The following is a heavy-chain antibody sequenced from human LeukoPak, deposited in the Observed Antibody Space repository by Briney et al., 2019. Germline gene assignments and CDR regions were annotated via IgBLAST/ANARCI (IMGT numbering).Heavy chain of an antibody. CDR2: INPTGGST. V-gene: IGHV1-46*01. D-gene: IGHD3-22*01. J-gene: IGHJ4*02. CDR3: ARTHDYVSSGLDY. CDR1: GYTFTSYY. Sequence: ASVKVSCKASGYTFTSYYMHWVRQAPGRGLEWMGVINPTGGSTNYAQKFQGRVTMTRDTSTSTVYMELTSLISEDTAMYFCARTHDYVSSGLDYWGQGTLVTVSS.